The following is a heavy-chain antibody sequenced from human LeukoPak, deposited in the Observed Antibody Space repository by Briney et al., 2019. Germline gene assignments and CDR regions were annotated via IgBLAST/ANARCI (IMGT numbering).Heavy chain of an antibody. CDR1: GFSVSDDY. J-gene: IGHJ3*02. CDR3: ATPYDRTSGKVFDI. CDR2: ISSSSSYT. V-gene: IGHV3-11*06. D-gene: IGHD3-22*01. Sequence: SGGSLRLSCAVSGFSVSDDYMSWIRQAPGQGLEWVSYISSSSSYTNYADAVKGRFIISRDNAKNSLYLQMKSLRAEDTAVYYCATPYDRTSGKVFDIWGQGTMVTVSS.